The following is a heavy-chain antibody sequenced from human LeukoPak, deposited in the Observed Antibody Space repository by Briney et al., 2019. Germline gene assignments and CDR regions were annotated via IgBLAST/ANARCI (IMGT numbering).Heavy chain of an antibody. Sequence: PGGSLRHSCVASGLSVSSNYMSWVRQAPGKGLEWVSVIYRDGSSYYAESVKGRFTISRDNSKNTLYIQMNSLRAEDTAVYYCARSFYDILIGYYQYFHYSGQGTLVTVSS. D-gene: IGHD3-9*01. CDR1: GLSVSSNY. V-gene: IGHV3-66*01. CDR2: IYRDGSS. CDR3: ARSFYDILIGYYQYFHY. J-gene: IGHJ4*02.